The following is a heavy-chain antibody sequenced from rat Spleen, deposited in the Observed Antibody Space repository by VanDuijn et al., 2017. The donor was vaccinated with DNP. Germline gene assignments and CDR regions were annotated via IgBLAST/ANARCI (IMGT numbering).Heavy chain of an antibody. CDR3: ATHILRVSRARNFFDY. D-gene: IGHD1-7*01. J-gene: IGHJ2*01. CDR1: GFTFSDYN. CDR2: IIYDGSRT. Sequence: EVQLVESGGGLVQPGRSLKLSCAASGFTFSDYNMAWVRQAPKKGLEWVATIIYDGSRTYYRDSVKGRFTISRDNAKSTLYLQMDSLRSEDTATYYCATHILRVSRARNFFDYWGQGVMVTVSS. V-gene: IGHV5S10*01.